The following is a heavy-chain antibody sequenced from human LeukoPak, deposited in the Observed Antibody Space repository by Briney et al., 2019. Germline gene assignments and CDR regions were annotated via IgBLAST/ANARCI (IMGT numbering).Heavy chain of an antibody. V-gene: IGHV3-7*01. CDR3: ARVPDIAAAGNWFDP. Sequence: GGSLRLSCAASGFTFSSSWMAWVRQAPGKGLEWVGNIKEDGTAKNYVVSVRGRFTISRDNAKNSLYLQMNSLRAEDTAVYYCARVPDIAAAGNWFDPWGQGALVTVSS. CDR1: GFTFSSSW. J-gene: IGHJ5*02. CDR2: IKEDGTAK. D-gene: IGHD6-13*01.